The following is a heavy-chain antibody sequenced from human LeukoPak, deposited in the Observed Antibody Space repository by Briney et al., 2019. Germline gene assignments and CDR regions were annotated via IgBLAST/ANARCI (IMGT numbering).Heavy chain of an antibody. Sequence: GGSLRLSCAASGFTFSSYWMNWARQAPGKGLEWVASINHNGNVNYYVDSVKGRFTISRDNAKNSLYLQMSNVRAEDTAVYFCARGGGLDVWGQGATVTVSS. CDR1: GFTFSSYW. J-gene: IGHJ6*02. D-gene: IGHD3-16*01. CDR2: INHNGNVN. V-gene: IGHV3-7*03. CDR3: ARGGGLDV.